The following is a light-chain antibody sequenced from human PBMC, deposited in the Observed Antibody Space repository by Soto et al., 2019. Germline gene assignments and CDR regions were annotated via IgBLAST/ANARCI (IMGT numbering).Light chain of an antibody. CDR2: GAS. CDR1: QSVSSY. CDR3: QHYNSYGT. J-gene: IGKJ1*01. V-gene: IGKV3D-15*01. Sequence: EIVLTQSPATLSLSPGERATLSCRASQSVSSYLAWYQQKPGQAPRLLIYGASSRATGIPDRFSGSGSGTEFTLTISSLQPDDFATYYCQHYNSYGTFGQGTKVDIK.